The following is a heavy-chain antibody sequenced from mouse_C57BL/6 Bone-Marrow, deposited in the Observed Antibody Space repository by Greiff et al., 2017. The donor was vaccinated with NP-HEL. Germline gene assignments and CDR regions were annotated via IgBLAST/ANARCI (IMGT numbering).Heavy chain of an antibody. CDR3: ARRRDYDYLYAMDY. CDR1: GYTFTNYW. J-gene: IGHJ4*01. CDR2: IYPGGGYT. Sequence: QVQLQQSGAELVRPGTSVKMSCKASGYTFTNYWISWAKQRPGHGLEWIGDIYPGGGYTNYNEKFKGKATLTADKSSSTAYMQFSSLTSEDSAIYYCARRRDYDYLYAMDYWGQGTSVTVSS. D-gene: IGHD2-4*01. V-gene: IGHV1-63*01.